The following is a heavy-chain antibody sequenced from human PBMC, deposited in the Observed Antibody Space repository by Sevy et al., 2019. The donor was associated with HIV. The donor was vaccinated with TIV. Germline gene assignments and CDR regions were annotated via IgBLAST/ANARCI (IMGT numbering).Heavy chain of an antibody. D-gene: IGHD6-6*01. CDR3: VRLRSSSSGIYYYYMDV. CDR2: IYYSGST. J-gene: IGHJ6*03. V-gene: IGHV4-59*08. Sequence: SETLSLTCTVSGGSISSYYWSWIRQPPGKGLEWIGYIYYSGSTNYNPSLKSRVTISVDTSKNQYSLKLSSVTAADTAVYYCVRLRSSSSGIYYYYMDVWGKGTTVTVSS. CDR1: GGSISSYY.